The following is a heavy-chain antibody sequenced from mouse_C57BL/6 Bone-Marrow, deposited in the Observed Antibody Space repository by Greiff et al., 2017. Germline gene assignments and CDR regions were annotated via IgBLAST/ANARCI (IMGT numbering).Heavy chain of an antibody. D-gene: IGHD2-5*01. CDR2: IDPSDSYT. J-gene: IGHJ4*01. V-gene: IGHV1-69*01. Sequence: QVQLQQPGAELVMPGASVKLSCKASGYTFTSYWMHWVKQRPGQGLEWIGEIDPSDSYTNYNQKFKGKSTLTVDKSSSTAYMQLSSLTSEDSAVYYCAREEASYYSNYVDDMDYWGQGTSVTVSS. CDR3: AREEASYYSNYVDDMDY. CDR1: GYTFTSYW.